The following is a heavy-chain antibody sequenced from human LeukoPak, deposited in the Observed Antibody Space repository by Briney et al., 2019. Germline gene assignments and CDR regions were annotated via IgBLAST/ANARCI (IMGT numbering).Heavy chain of an antibody. J-gene: IGHJ5*02. CDR3: ARAGRGSSSWYLGNWFDP. V-gene: IGHV4-39*07. Sequence: PSETLSLTCLVTGGFTLSRRYYWRCIRDPPGKGLEWFGRIYYSGCNYYNTSLKSRGTISVDTSKSQFSLKLSSVTAADTAVYYCARAGRGSSSWYLGNWFDPWGQGTLVTVSS. D-gene: IGHD6-13*01. CDR1: GGFTLSRRYY. CDR2: IYYSGCN.